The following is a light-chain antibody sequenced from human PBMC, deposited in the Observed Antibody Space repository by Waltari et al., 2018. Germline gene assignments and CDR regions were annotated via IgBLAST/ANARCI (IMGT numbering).Light chain of an antibody. Sequence: DIQLTQFPSFLSASLGDRATITCRASQDINSYLAWYQQKPGKAPNLLISVASTLQVGVPSRFSGSGSGTEFFLTISSLQPEDFATYFCQQLETYPLTFGGGTKVEIK. CDR1: QDINSY. CDR3: QQLETYPLT. CDR2: VAS. V-gene: IGKV1-9*01. J-gene: IGKJ4*01.